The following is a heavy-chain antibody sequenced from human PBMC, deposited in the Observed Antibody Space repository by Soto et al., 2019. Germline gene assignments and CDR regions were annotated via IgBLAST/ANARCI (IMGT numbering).Heavy chain of an antibody. D-gene: IGHD3-22*01. CDR3: ARDRRYYYDSSGYYSYGMDV. Sequence: PSETLSLTCTVSGGSISSYYWSWIRQPPGKGLEWIGYIYYSGSTNYNPSLKSRVTISVDTSKNQFSLKLSSVTAADTAVYYSARDRRYYYDSSGYYSYGMDVWGQGTTVPVSS. CDR2: IYYSGST. J-gene: IGHJ6*02. CDR1: GGSISSYY. V-gene: IGHV4-59*01.